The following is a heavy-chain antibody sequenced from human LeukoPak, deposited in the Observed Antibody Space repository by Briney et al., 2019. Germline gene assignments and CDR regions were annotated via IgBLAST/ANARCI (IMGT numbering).Heavy chain of an antibody. D-gene: IGHD5-18*01. CDR3: ARGYSYGSDYYYGMDV. Sequence: GGSLRLSCAASGFTFSGSAMSWVRQAPGEGLEWASLISYSGANSYYTDSVRGRFTISRDNSKDTLFLQMNSLRAEDTAIYYCARGYSYGSDYYYGMDVWGQGTTVTVSS. J-gene: IGHJ6*02. CDR1: GFTFSGSA. CDR2: ISYSGANS. V-gene: IGHV3-23*01.